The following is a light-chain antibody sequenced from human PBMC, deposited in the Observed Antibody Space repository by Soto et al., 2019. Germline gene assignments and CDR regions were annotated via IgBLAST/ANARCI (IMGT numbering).Light chain of an antibody. CDR1: QSVLYSSNNKNY. V-gene: IGKV4-1*01. Sequence: DIVMTQSPDSLAVSLGERATINCKSSQSVLYSSNNKNYLAWYQQKPGQPPKLLIYWASTRESGVPSRFSGTGSGTEFTLTISSLQPEDFATYFCQQSYATPRTFGQGTKVDIK. J-gene: IGKJ1*01. CDR2: WAS. CDR3: QQSYATPRT.